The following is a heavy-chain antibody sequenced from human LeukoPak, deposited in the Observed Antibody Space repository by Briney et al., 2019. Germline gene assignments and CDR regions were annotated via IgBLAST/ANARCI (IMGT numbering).Heavy chain of an antibody. CDR3: ARANYDFWSGYYPLDY. J-gene: IGHJ4*02. D-gene: IGHD3-3*01. CDR1: GYSISSGYY. CDR2: IYHSGST. V-gene: IGHV4-38-2*02. Sequence: PSETLSLTCTVSGYSISSGYYWGWIRQPPGKGLEGIGSIYHSGSTYYNPSLKSRDNISVDTSKNQFSLKLSSVTAADAAVYYCARANYDFWSGYYPLDYWGQGTLVTVSS.